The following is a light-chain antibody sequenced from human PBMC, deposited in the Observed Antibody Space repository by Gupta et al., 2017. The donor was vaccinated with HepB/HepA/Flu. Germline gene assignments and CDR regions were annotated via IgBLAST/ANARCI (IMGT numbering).Light chain of an antibody. J-gene: IGLJ2*01. CDR3: SSYTSSDTLI. CDR2: DVT. Sequence: QSALTQPASVPGSPGQSITISCTGTSSDVGRYHFVSWYQHHPGKAPKVIIYDVTNRPSGLPNRFSGSKSGNTASLTISGLQAEDEADYYCSSYTSSDTLIFGGVTKLTVL. V-gene: IGLV2-14*03. CDR1: SSDVGRYHF.